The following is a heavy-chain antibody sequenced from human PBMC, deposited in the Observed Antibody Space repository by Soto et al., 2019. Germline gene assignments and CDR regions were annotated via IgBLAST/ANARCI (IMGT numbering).Heavy chain of an antibody. D-gene: IGHD5-12*01. CDR1: GGSVSGGAYY. Sequence: SETLSLTCTVSGGSVSGGAYYWTWIRQRPGKGLEWIGYIYYSGSTYYSPSLKSRLSISLDTSKNQFSLRLSSVTAADTAMYYCARARLRAVYAFDIWGQGTMVTVS. J-gene: IGHJ3*02. CDR3: ARARLRAVYAFDI. V-gene: IGHV4-31*03. CDR2: IYYSGST.